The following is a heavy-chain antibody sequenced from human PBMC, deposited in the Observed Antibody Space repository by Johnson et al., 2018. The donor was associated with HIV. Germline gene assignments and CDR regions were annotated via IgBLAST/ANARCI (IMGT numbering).Heavy chain of an antibody. CDR3: TAVSYSDAFDI. J-gene: IGHJ3*02. CDR1: GFTFSNAW. Sequence: MLLVESGGGLVTPGGSLKLSCTASGFTFSNAWMNWVRHAPGKGLEWVGRIKSKTDGGTTDYAAPVKGRFTISRDDSKNTLDLQMNSLTTEDTAVYYCTAVSYSDAFDIWGQGTMVTVSS. D-gene: IGHD1-26*01. CDR2: IKSKTDGGTT. V-gene: IGHV3-15*01.